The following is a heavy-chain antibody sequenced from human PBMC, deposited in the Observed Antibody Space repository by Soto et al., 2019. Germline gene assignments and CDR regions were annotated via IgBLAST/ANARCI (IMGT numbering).Heavy chain of an antibody. CDR1: GYTFTSYD. V-gene: IGHV1-8*01. Sequence: VKVSCKASGYTFTSYDINWVRQATGQGLEWMGWMNPNSGNTGYAQKFQGRVAMTRNTSISTAYMELSSLRSEDTAVYYCARSWAYGSGSYSYYYYGMDVWGQGTTVTVSS. CDR2: MNPNSGNT. D-gene: IGHD3-10*01. CDR3: ARSWAYGSGSYSYYYYGMDV. J-gene: IGHJ6*02.